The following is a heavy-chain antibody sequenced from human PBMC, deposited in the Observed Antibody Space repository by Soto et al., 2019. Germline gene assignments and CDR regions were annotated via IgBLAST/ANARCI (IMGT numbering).Heavy chain of an antibody. CDR1: GHSISSGSY. CDR3: AKDTAMVVAGSTFDY. Sequence: SETLSLTCTVSGHSISSGSYWGWIRQPPGKGPEWIASIYHGGTTFYNPSLKSRVTVSVDKSNNQFSLKLRSVTAADTAVYYCAKDTAMVVAGSTFDYWGHGTLVTVSS. J-gene: IGHJ4*01. D-gene: IGHD5-18*01. CDR2: IYHGGTT. V-gene: IGHV4-38-2*02.